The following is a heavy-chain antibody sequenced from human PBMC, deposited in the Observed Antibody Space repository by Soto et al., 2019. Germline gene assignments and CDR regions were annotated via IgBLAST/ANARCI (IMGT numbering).Heavy chain of an antibody. D-gene: IGHD1-26*01. CDR1: GFTFSSYG. J-gene: IGHJ3*02. CDR3: AKDGGSYYISAFDI. Sequence: PGGSLRLSCAASGFTFSSYGMHWVRQAPGKGLEWVAVISYGGSNKYYADSVKGRFTISRDNSKNTLYLQMNSLRAEDTAVYYCAKDGGSYYISAFDIWGQGTMVTVSS. CDR2: ISYGGSNK. V-gene: IGHV3-30*18.